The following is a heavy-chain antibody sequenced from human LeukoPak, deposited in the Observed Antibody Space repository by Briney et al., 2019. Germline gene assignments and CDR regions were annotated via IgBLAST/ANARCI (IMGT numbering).Heavy chain of an antibody. CDR3: AHRGTVTIRYVYFDY. J-gene: IGHJ4*02. CDR1: GFSLSTSGVG. CDR2: IYWDDDK. D-gene: IGHD4-17*01. Sequence: SGPTLVKPTQTLTLTCTFSGFSLSTSGVGVGWIRQPPGKALEWLALIYWDDDKRYSASLKSRLTITKDSSKNQVVLTMTNMDVVDTATYYCAHRGTVTIRYVYFDYWGQGTLVTVSS. V-gene: IGHV2-5*02.